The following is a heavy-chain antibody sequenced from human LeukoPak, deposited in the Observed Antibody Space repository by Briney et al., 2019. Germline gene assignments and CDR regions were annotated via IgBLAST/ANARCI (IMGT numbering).Heavy chain of an antibody. Sequence: GGSLRLSCTASGFTVSSNYMSWVRQAPGKGLEWVSVIYSGGSTYYADSVKGRFTISRDNSKNTLYLQMNSLRAEDTAVYYCADWDSSGWYFDYWGRGTLVTVSS. CDR2: IYSGGST. D-gene: IGHD6-19*01. CDR1: GFTVSSNY. J-gene: IGHJ4*02. CDR3: ADWDSSGWYFDY. V-gene: IGHV3-53*01.